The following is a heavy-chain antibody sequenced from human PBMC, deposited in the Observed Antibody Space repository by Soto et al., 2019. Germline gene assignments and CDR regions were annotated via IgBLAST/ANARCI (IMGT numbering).Heavy chain of an antibody. CDR1: GGSFSGYY. J-gene: IGHJ3*02. CDR2: INHSGST. CDR3: ASYYYDSSDAFDT. Sequence: SETLSLTCAVYGGSFSGYYWSWIRQPPGKGLEWIGEINHSGSTNYNPSLKSRVTISVDTSKNQFSLKLSSVTAADTAVYYCASYYYDSSDAFDTWGQGTMVTVSS. V-gene: IGHV4-34*01. D-gene: IGHD3-22*01.